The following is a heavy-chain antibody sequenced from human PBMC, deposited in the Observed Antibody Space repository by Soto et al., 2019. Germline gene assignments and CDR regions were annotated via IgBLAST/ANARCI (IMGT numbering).Heavy chain of an antibody. V-gene: IGHV3-66*01. CDR1: GFTVSINY. Sequence: PGGSLRLSCVASGFTVSINYMGWFRQAPGKGLEWVSVIYSGGSTYYADSVKGRFTISRDNSKNTLYLQMNSLRAEDTAVYYCAREQLEGFYYYLDVWGKGTTVTVS. CDR3: AREQLEGFYYYLDV. CDR2: IYSGGST. J-gene: IGHJ6*03. D-gene: IGHD1-1*01.